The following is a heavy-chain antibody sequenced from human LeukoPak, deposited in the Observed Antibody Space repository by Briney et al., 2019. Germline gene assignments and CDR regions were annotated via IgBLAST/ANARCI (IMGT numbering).Heavy chain of an antibody. D-gene: IGHD1-26*01. CDR1: GYTFTGYY. CDR3: ARDGRVGRERYYYYYYMDV. Sequence: ASVKVSCKASGYTFTGYYMHWVRQAPGQGLEWMGWINPNSGGTNYAQKFQGRVTMTRDTSISTAYMELSRLRSDDTAVYYCARDGRVGRERYYYYYYMDVWGKGTTVTVSS. J-gene: IGHJ6*03. V-gene: IGHV1-2*02. CDR2: INPNSGGT.